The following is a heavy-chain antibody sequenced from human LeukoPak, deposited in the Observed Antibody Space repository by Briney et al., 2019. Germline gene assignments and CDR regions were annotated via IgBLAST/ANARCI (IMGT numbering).Heavy chain of an antibody. J-gene: IGHJ4*02. CDR1: GGSISSYY. CDR2: ISCSGIT. V-gene: IGHV4-59*08. D-gene: IGHD7-27*01. Sequence: SETLSLTCTVSGGSISSYYWSWIRQPPGKALEWIAYISCSGITNYNPSLKSRVTISVDTSKSQFSLKLTSVTAADTAVYYCARLEKLGKAYYFDYWGQGTLVTVSS. CDR3: ARLEKLGKAYYFDY.